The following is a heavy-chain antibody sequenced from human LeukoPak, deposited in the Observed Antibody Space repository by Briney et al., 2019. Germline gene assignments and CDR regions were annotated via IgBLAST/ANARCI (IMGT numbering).Heavy chain of an antibody. CDR1: GGSISSYY. CDR2: IYYSGST. CDR3: ATTRARGVIRNLGLDV. D-gene: IGHD3-10*01. V-gene: IGHV4-59*01. J-gene: IGHJ6*01. Sequence: SETLSLTCTVSGGSISSYYWSWIRQPPGKGLEWIGYIYYSGSTNYNPSLKSRVTISVDTSKNQFSLKLSSVTAADTAVYYCATTRARGVIRNLGLDVWGQGTTVTVSS.